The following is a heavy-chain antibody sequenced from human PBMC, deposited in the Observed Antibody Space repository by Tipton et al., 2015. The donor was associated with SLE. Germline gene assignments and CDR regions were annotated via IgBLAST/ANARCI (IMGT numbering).Heavy chain of an antibody. CDR1: GGSISSGRYY. D-gene: IGHD2-21*02. CDR3: ARAGGDYSHFYYMDV. J-gene: IGHJ6*03. Sequence: TLSLTCTVSGGSISSGRYYWSWIRQPPGKGLEWIGDIHDSGSAKYNPSLKSRVTISVDTSKNQFSLKMSSVTTADTAVYYCARAGGDYSHFYYMDVWGKGTKVTVSS. CDR2: IHDSGSA. V-gene: IGHV4-61*01.